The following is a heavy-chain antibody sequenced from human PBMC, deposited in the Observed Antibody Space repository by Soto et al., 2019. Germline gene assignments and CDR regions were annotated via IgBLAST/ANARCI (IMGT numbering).Heavy chain of an antibody. V-gene: IGHV3-21*01. CDR2: ISSSSSYI. CDR1: GFTFSSYS. D-gene: IGHD3-3*01. J-gene: IGHJ5*02. Sequence: SGGSLRLSCAASGFTFSSYSMNWVRQAPGKGLEWVSSISSSSSYIYYADSVKGRFTISRDNAKNSLYLQMNSLRAEDTAVYYCARGPAFGVVRWFDPWGQGTLVTVSS. CDR3: ARGPAFGVVRWFDP.